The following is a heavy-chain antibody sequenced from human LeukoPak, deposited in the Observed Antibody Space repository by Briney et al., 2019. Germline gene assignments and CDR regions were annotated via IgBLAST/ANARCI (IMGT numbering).Heavy chain of an antibody. J-gene: IGHJ4*02. CDR2: ISGSGGST. Sequence: GGSLRLSCAASEFTFSSYAMSWVRQAPGKGLEWVSAISGSGGSTYYADSVKGRFTISRDNSKNTLYLQMNSLRAEDTAVYYCGRYCSGGSCYRDYFDYWGQGTLVTVSS. CDR3: GRYCSGGSCYRDYFDY. CDR1: EFTFSSYA. V-gene: IGHV3-23*01. D-gene: IGHD2-15*01.